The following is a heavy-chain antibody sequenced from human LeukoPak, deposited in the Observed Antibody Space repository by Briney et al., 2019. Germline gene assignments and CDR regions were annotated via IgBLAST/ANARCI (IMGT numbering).Heavy chain of an antibody. CDR1: GFTFSSYG. D-gene: IGHD3-9*01. CDR3: VRDFEWGFDH. CDR2: IRYDGSNK. V-gene: IGHV3-30*02. J-gene: IGHJ4*02. Sequence: GGSLRLSCAASGFTFSSYGMHWVRQAPGKGLEWVAFIRYDGSNKIYADSVKGRFTISRDNSKSTQYLQMNSLRAEHTALYYCVRDFEWGFDHWGQGTLVTVSS.